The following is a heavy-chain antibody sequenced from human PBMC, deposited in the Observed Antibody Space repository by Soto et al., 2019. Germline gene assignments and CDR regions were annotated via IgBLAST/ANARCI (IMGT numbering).Heavy chain of an antibody. CDR1: GGSISSGGYY. J-gene: IGHJ4*02. CDR3: ARGSMVAPELFDY. D-gene: IGHD5-12*01. Sequence: SETLSLTCTVSGGSISSGGYYWSWIRQHPGKGLEWIGYIYYSGSTYYNPSLKSRVTISVDTSKNQFSLKLSSVTAADTAVYYCARGSMVAPELFDYWGQGTLVTVSS. V-gene: IGHV4-31*03. CDR2: IYYSGST.